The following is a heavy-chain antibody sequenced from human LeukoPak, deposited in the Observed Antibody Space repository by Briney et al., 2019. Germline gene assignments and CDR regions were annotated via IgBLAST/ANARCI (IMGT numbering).Heavy chain of an antibody. CDR3: ARIRADSSGYYYKYFDF. V-gene: IGHV3-48*03. J-gene: IGHJ4*02. CDR1: GFTFSIYE. Sequence: PGGSLRLSCVVSGFTFSIYEMNWVRQAPGKGLEWVSYISSGGGTIYYADSVKGRFTISGDNAKNSLYLQMNSLRAEDTAVYYCARIRADSSGYYYKYFDFWGQGTLVTVSS. CDR2: ISSGGGTI. D-gene: IGHD3-22*01.